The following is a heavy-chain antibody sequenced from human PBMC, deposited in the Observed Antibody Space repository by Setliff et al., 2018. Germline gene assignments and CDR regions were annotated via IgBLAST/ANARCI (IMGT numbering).Heavy chain of an antibody. CDR2: INHSGST. CDR3: RFWSGYYKNDY. Sequence: PSETLSLTCTVYGGSFSNYYWSWIRQPPGKGLEWIGEINHSGSTNYNSSLTSRVTISVDTSKNQFSLKLSSVTAADTAVCYCRFWSGYYKNDYWGQGTLGTVS. J-gene: IGHJ4*02. CDR1: GGSFSNYY. D-gene: IGHD3-3*01. V-gene: IGHV4-34*01.